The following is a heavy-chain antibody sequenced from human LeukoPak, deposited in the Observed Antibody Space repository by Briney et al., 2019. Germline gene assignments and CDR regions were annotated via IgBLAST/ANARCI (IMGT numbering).Heavy chain of an antibody. D-gene: IGHD3-10*01. CDR3: ARGNYYYDSGSYYDY. CDR1: GGSISSGGYY. V-gene: IGHV4-30-2*01. J-gene: IGHJ4*02. Sequence: PSQALSLTCTVSGGSISSGGYYWSWIRQPPGKGLEWIGYIYHSGSTYYNPSLKSRVTISVDRSKNQFSLKLSSVTAADTAVYYCARGNYYYDSGSYYDYWGQGTLVTVSS. CDR2: IYHSGST.